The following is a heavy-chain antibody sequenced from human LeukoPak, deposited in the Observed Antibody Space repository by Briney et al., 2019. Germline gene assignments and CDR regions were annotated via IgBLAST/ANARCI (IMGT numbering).Heavy chain of an antibody. CDR2: ISYDGSNK. J-gene: IGHJ4*02. V-gene: IGHV3-30*18. CDR1: GFTFSSYG. Sequence: GRSLRLSCAASGFTFSSYGMHWVRQAPGKGLEWVAVISYDGSNKYYADSVKGRFTISRDNSKNTLYLQMNSLRAEDTAVYYCAKERRGVPAMEGIDYWGQGTLVTASS. D-gene: IGHD5-18*01. CDR3: AKERRGVPAMEGIDY.